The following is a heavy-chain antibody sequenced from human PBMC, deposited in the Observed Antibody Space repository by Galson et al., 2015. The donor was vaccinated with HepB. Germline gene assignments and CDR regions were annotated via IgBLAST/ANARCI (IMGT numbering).Heavy chain of an antibody. V-gene: IGHV6-1*01. CDR2: TYYNSKFYS. CDR3: ARDLKSITWNYAFDI. CDR1: GDSVSSNSAT. Sequence: CAISGDSVSSNSATWNWIRQSPSRGLEWLGRTYYNSKFYSDYAVSMKSRMTINADTSKNQFSLQLNSVTPEDSAVYYCARDLKSITWNYAFDIWGQGTMVTVSS. D-gene: IGHD1-7*01. J-gene: IGHJ3*02.